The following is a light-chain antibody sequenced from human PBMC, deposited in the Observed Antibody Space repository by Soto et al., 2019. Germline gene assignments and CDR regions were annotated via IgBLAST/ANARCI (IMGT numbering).Light chain of an antibody. J-gene: IGKJ4*01. CDR1: QSVSSN. V-gene: IGKV3-15*01. CDR3: QQYSDWPLT. Sequence: EIEMTQSPATLSLSPGERATLYCWASQSVSSNLAWYQQKPGQAPRLLIYGASTRVTGVPARFSGSGSGTEFILIISSLQSEDFAVYYCQQYSDWPLTFGGGTKVDIK. CDR2: GAS.